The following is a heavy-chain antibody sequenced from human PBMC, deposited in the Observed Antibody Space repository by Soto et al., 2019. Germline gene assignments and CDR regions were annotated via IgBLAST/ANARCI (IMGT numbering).Heavy chain of an antibody. CDR3: ARLLRPQYYFDY. V-gene: IGHV4-59*08. Sequence: SETLSLTCTVSGGSISSYYWSWIRQPPGKGLEWIGYIYYSGSTNYNPSLKSRVTISVDTSKNQFSLKLSSVTAADTAVYYCARLLRPQYYFDYWGQGTLVTVSS. D-gene: IGHD3-9*01. CDR1: GGSISSYY. J-gene: IGHJ4*02. CDR2: IYYSGST.